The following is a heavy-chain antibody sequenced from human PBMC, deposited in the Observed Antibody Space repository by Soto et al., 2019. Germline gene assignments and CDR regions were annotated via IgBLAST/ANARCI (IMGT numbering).Heavy chain of an antibody. J-gene: IGHJ5*02. V-gene: IGHV3-48*03. Sequence: GSLRLSCAASGFTFSNFEMNWVRQAPGKGLEWISYISSSGGTMYYADSVKGRFTISRDNAQNTLYLQMNSLRAEDTAVYYCARDGNWFDPWGQGTLVTVSS. CDR3: ARDGNWFDP. CDR2: ISSSGGTM. CDR1: GFTFSNFE.